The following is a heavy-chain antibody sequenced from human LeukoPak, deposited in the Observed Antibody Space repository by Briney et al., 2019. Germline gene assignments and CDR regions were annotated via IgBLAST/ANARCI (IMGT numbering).Heavy chain of an antibody. CDR3: VSFYETY. Sequence: GGSPRLSCAASGLTFSSHWMHWVRQVPGKGLVWVSHINSDGSWTSYADSVKGRFTISKDNAKNTVYLQTNSLRAEDTAVYYCVSFYETYWGRGTLVTVSS. D-gene: IGHD2/OR15-2a*01. CDR1: GLTFSSHW. J-gene: IGHJ4*02. V-gene: IGHV3-74*01. CDR2: INSDGSWT.